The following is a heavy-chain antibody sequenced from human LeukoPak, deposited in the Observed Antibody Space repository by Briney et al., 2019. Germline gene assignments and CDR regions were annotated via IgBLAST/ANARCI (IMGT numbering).Heavy chain of an antibody. CDR1: SGSITSSSYY. CDR3: ARGRRSSYMDV. CDR2: INHSGST. J-gene: IGHJ6*03. Sequence: SETLSLTCTVSSGSITSSSYYWVWIRQPPGTGLEWIGEINHSGSTNYNPSLKSRVTISVDTSKNQFSLKLSSVTAADTAVYYCARGRRSSYMDVWGKGTTVTVSS. V-gene: IGHV4-39*07.